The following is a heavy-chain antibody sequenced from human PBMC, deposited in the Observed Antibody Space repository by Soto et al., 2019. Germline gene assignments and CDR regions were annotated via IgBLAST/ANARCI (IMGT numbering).Heavy chain of an antibody. CDR2: IYYSGST. D-gene: IGHD2-21*02. V-gene: IGHV4-30-4*01. Sequence: SETLSLTCTVSGGSISSGDYYWSWIRQPPGKGLEWIGYIYYSGSTYYNPSLKSRVTISVDTSKNQFSLKLSSVTAADTAVYYCARSCGGDCYSLGYWGQGTLVTVSS. CDR1: GGSISSGDYY. CDR3: ARSCGGDCYSLGY. J-gene: IGHJ4*02.